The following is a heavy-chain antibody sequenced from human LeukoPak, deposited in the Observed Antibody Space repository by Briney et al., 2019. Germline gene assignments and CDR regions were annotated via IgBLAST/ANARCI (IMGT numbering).Heavy chain of an antibody. CDR1: GGTFSSSI. Sequence: GASVKVSCKASGGTFSSSIISWVRQAPGQGLEWMGRIIPILGIANYAQKFQGRVTITADKSTSTAYMELSSLRSEDTAVYYCARSYSSSSRDYWGQGTLVTVFS. D-gene: IGHD6-6*01. V-gene: IGHV1-69*02. J-gene: IGHJ4*02. CDR2: IIPILGIA. CDR3: ARSYSSSSRDY.